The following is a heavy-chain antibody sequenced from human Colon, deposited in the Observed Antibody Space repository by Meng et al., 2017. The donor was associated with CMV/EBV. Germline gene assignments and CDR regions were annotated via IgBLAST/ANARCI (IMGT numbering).Heavy chain of an antibody. J-gene: IGHJ4*02. CDR3: ARGYSGTYRADY. CDR1: GLAFSSYS. Sequence: TAAGLAFSSYSRSWVRRTPGRGLEWVASISRSSSFILHANSVKGRFTISRDNAKSTLYLQMNSLRAEDTAVYYCARGYSGTYRADYWGQGTLVTVSS. CDR2: ISRSSSFI. D-gene: IGHD1-26*01. V-gene: IGHV3-21*01.